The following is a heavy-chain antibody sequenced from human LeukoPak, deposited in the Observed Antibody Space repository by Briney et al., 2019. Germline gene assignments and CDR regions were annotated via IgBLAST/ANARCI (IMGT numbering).Heavy chain of an antibody. CDR2: IKQDGSEK. Sequence: GGSLRLSCAASGFTFSSYWMSWVRQAPGKGLEWVANIKQDGSEKYYVDSVKGRFTISRDNAKNSLYLQMNSLRAEDTAVYYCVRAYNGDTYGYGYWGQGTLVTVSS. V-gene: IGHV3-7*01. CDR3: VRAYNGDTYGYGY. J-gene: IGHJ4*02. CDR1: GFTFSSYW. D-gene: IGHD5-18*01.